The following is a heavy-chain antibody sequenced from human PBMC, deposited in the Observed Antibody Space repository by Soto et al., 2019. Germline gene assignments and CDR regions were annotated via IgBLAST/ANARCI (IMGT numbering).Heavy chain of an antibody. CDR1: GFTFSSSV. CDR2: INDDGGAT. D-gene: IGHD6-19*01. J-gene: IGHJ3*02. V-gene: IGHV3-23*01. CDR3: TREGVSSGQAGGFDI. Sequence: EVQLLESGGGLVQPGGSLRLSCAASGFTFSSSVMTWVRQAPGKGLEWVSTINDDGGATHYADSVKGRFTISRDNSKDTLFLQMNSLRAEDTAVYNCTREGVSSGQAGGFDIWGQGTVVTVSS.